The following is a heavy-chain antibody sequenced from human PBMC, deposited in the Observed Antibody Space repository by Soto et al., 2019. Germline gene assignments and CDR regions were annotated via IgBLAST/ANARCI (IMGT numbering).Heavy chain of an antibody. CDR3: ARVHVMVVAGSTFDY. Sequence: PSETLSLTCTVSGYSIISGSYWASIRQPPGKGPEWIASIYHGGTTFYNPSLKSRITISVDTSNNQFSLKLTSVTAADTAVYYCARVHVMVVAGSTFDYWGHGTLVTVSS. J-gene: IGHJ4*01. D-gene: IGHD6-19*01. CDR2: IYHGGTT. CDR1: GYSIISGSY. V-gene: IGHV4-38-2*02.